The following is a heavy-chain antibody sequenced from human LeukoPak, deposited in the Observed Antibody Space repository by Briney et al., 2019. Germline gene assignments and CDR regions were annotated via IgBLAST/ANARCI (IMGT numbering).Heavy chain of an antibody. Sequence: KSGGSLRLSCAASGFTFSSYSMNWVRQAPGKGLEWVSSISSSSSYIYYADSVKGRFTISRDNAKNSLYLQMNSLRAEDTAVYYCARDQYGGPAAMMGVWFDPWGQGTLVTVSS. CDR3: ARDQYGGPAAMMGVWFDP. CDR1: GFTFSSYS. V-gene: IGHV3-21*01. CDR2: ISSSSSYI. J-gene: IGHJ5*02. D-gene: IGHD2-2*01.